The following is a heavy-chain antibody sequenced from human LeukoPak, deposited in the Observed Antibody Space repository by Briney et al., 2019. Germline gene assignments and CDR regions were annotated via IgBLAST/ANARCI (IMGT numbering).Heavy chain of an antibody. V-gene: IGHV3-48*03. Sequence: PGGSLRLSCAASAFTFSSYEMNWVRQAPGEGLEWVSYISSSGSTIYYADSVKGRFTISRDNAKNSLYLQMNSQRAEDTAVYYCARDIGFGEFNWFDPWGQGTLVTVSS. D-gene: IGHD3-10*01. CDR2: ISSSGSTI. CDR1: AFTFSSYE. J-gene: IGHJ5*02. CDR3: ARDIGFGEFNWFDP.